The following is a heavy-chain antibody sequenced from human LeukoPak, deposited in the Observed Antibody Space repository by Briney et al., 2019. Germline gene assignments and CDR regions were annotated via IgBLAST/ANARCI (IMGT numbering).Heavy chain of an antibody. CDR3: ARRRGTYYDFDY. V-gene: IGHV4-39*01. J-gene: IGHJ4*02. CDR1: GGFISSSNYY. CDR2: IYYSGNT. D-gene: IGHD1-26*01. Sequence: SETLSLTCTVSGGFISSSNYYWGWIRQPPGKGLEWIGSIYYSGNTCYNPSLKSRVTISVDTSKNQFSLKLTSVTAADTAVYYCARRRGTYYDFDYWGQGTLVTVSS.